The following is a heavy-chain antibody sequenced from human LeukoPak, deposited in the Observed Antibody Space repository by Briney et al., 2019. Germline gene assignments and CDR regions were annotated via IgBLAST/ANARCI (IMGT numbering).Heavy chain of an antibody. CDR2: IYTSGSS. CDR3: AREVKDGDGRFDY. J-gene: IGHJ4*02. D-gene: IGHD2-15*01. V-gene: IGHV4-4*07. CDR1: GGSINSYY. Sequence: SETLSLTCTVSGGSINSYYWSWIRQPAGKGLEWIGRIYTSGSSNYNPSLKSRVTMSVDMSKNQFSLKLSSVTAADTAIYYCAREVKDGDGRFDYWGQGTLVTVSS.